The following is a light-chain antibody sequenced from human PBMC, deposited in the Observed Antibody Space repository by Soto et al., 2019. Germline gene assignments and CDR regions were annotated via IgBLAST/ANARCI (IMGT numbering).Light chain of an antibody. J-gene: IGKJ3*01. CDR2: DAS. CDR1: QSVSRSY. Sequence: EVLLTQSPGTLSLSPGEGATLSCRASQSVSRSYLAWYQHKPGQAPRLLIYDASSRATGIPDRFSGSGSGTDFTLTISRLEPEDFAEYFCHQYDISPPTFGPGTKVDIK. V-gene: IGKV3-20*01. CDR3: HQYDISPPT.